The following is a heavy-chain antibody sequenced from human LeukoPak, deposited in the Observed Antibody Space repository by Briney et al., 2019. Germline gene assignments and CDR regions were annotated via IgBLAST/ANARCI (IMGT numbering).Heavy chain of an antibody. V-gene: IGHV3-30*04. CDR1: GFTFSSYA. CDR2: IWYDGSNK. D-gene: IGHD2-2*01. J-gene: IGHJ4*02. CDR3: ARGALNQLLGY. Sequence: GGSLRLSCAASGFTFSSYAMHWVRQAPGKGLEWVAVIWYDGSNKYYADSVKGRFTISRDNSKNTLYLQMNSLRAEDTAVYYCARGALNQLLGYWGQGTLVTVSS.